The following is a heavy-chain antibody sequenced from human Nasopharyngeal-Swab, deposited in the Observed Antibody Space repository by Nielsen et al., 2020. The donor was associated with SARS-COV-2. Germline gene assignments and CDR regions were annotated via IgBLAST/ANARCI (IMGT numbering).Heavy chain of an antibody. Sequence: GGSLRLSCAASGFTFSDYYMSWIRQAPGKGLEWVSYISSSSSYTNYADSVKGRFTISRDNAKNSLHLQMNSLRAEDTAVYYCARDHVLPDAFDIWGQGTMVTVSS. CDR1: GFTFSDYY. CDR2: ISSSSSYT. CDR3: ARDHVLPDAFDI. D-gene: IGHD3-10*01. V-gene: IGHV3-11*06. J-gene: IGHJ3*02.